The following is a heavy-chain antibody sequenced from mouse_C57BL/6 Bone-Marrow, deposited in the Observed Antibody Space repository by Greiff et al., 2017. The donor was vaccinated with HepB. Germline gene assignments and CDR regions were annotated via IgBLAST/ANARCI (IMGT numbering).Heavy chain of an antibody. J-gene: IGHJ3*01. CDR1: GFSFTSYG. V-gene: IGHV2-6*01. Sequence: VQLVESGPGLVAPSQSLSITCTVSGFSFTSYGVDWVRQSPGKGLEWLGVIWGVGSTNYNSAPKSRLSISKDNSKSQDFLKMNSLQTDDTAMYYCAIYDGPFAYWGQGTLVTVSA. CDR3: AIYDGPFAY. CDR2: IWGVGST. D-gene: IGHD2-3*01.